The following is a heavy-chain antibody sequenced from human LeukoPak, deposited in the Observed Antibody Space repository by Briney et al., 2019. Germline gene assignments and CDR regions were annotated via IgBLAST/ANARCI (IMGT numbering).Heavy chain of an antibody. J-gene: IGHJ3*02. CDR1: GGTFSSYA. CDR3: ARDRDCSSTSCLDALDI. V-gene: IGHV1-69*05. CDR2: IIPIFGTA. Sequence: SVKVSCKASGGTFSSYAISWVRQAPGQGLEWMGGIIPIFGTANYAQKFQGRVTITTDESTSTAYMELSSLRSEDTAVYYCARDRDCSSTSCLDALDIWGQGTMVTVSS. D-gene: IGHD2-2*01.